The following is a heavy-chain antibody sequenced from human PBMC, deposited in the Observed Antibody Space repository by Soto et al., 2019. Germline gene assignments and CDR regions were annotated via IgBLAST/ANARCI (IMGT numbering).Heavy chain of an antibody. Sequence: ASVKVSCKGSGDTLTELSIHWVRQAPGKGLEWMGGFDPEDGDTKYAQKFQGRVTMTEDTSADTVYMELSSLRSEDTAVYYCVTLLIREAFDIWGLGTMVTVSS. J-gene: IGHJ3*02. D-gene: IGHD2-8*01. CDR3: VTLLIREAFDI. CDR1: GDTLTELS. CDR2: FDPEDGDT. V-gene: IGHV1-24*01.